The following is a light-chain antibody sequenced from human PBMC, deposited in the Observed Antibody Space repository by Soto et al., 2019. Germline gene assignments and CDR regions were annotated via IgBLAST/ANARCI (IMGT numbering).Light chain of an antibody. V-gene: IGKV3-11*01. CDR2: DAS. CDR1: QSVGGY. J-gene: IGKJ4*01. Sequence: IVLTQSPATLSLSPGGRATLSCRASQSVGGYLAWYQQKPGQAPRLLIYDASTRATGIPGRFSGSGSGTDFTLTISSLEPEDFAVYYCQQRSNWPPATFGGGTKVEIK. CDR3: QQRSNWPPAT.